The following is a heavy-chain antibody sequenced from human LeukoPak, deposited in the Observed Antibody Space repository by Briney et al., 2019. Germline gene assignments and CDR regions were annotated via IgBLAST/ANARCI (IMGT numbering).Heavy chain of an antibody. CDR2: IYYSGST. J-gene: IGHJ6*03. D-gene: IGHD3-10*01. Sequence: SETLSLTCTVSGGSINTYWGWIRQPPGRGLGWIGHIYYSGSTKYSPSLKSRVTMSVDTSKNQFSLTLSSVTAADTAVYYCARAFVRGVSSYYFYMDVWGKGATVTISS. CDR1: GGSINTY. CDR3: ARAFVRGVSSYYFYMDV. V-gene: IGHV4-59*01.